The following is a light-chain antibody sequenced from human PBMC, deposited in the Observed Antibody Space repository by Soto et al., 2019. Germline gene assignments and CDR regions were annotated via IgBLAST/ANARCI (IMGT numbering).Light chain of an antibody. CDR1: QNIRSS. J-gene: IGKJ4*01. V-gene: IGKV3-11*01. CDR3: QQRSNWPT. CDR2: DAS. Sequence: EVVMTQSPASLSASPGERVTLSCRASQNIRSSLAWYQQRPGQAPRLLIYDASNRATGIPARFSGSGSGTDFTLTISSLEPEDFAVYYCQQRSNWPTFGGGTKVDIK.